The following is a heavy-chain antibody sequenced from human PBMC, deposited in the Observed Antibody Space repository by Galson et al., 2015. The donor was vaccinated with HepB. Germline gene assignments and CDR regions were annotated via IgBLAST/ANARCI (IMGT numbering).Heavy chain of an antibody. J-gene: IGHJ6*02. D-gene: IGHD6-13*01. V-gene: IGHV3-30*03. Sequence: SLRLSCAASGFTFSSDRMNWVRQAPGKGLEWVAVISYDGSNKYYADSVKGRFTISRDNSKNTLYLLMNSLRAEDTAVYYCARDLLGLAAAGPPGGMDVWGQGTTVTVSS. CDR1: GFTFSSDR. CDR3: ARDLLGLAAAGPPGGMDV. CDR2: ISYDGSNK.